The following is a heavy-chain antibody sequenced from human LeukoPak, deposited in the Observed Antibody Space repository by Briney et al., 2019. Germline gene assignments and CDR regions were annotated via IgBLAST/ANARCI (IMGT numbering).Heavy chain of an antibody. CDR1: GFTFSSYA. Sequence: GGSLRLSCAASGFTFSSYAMSWVRQAPGKGLEWVSSISSSSTYIYYADSVKGRFTISRDNAKNSLYLQMNSLRADDTAVYYCARAALTTVTPAGYWGQGTLVTVSS. J-gene: IGHJ4*02. CDR3: ARAALTTVTPAGY. V-gene: IGHV3-21*01. D-gene: IGHD4-17*01. CDR2: ISSSSTYI.